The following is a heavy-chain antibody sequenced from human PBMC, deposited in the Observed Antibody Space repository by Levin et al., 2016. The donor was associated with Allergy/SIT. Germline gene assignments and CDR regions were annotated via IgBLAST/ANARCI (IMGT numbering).Heavy chain of an antibody. D-gene: IGHD6-13*01. CDR3: ARFVAGPLSSSFDY. Sequence: WIRQPPGKGLEWIGYIYYSGSTNYNPSLKSRVTISVDTSKNQFSLKLSSVTAADTAVYYCARFVAGPLSSSFDYWGQGTLVTVSS. J-gene: IGHJ4*02. V-gene: IGHV4-59*08. CDR2: IYYSGST.